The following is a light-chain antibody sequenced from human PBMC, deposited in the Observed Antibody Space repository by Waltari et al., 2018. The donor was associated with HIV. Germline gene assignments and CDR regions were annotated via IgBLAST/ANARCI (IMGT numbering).Light chain of an antibody. CDR2: GRN. Sequence: SSDLTQDPSVSVALGQTVRITCQGDSLRSYYASWYQHKPGQAPVVVFFGRNNRPSGIPDRFSGSSSGNTASLTITGAQAEEEADYYCHSRDSSGFHVVFGGGTKVTVL. CDR1: SLRSYY. V-gene: IGLV3-19*01. J-gene: IGLJ2*01. CDR3: HSRDSSGFHVV.